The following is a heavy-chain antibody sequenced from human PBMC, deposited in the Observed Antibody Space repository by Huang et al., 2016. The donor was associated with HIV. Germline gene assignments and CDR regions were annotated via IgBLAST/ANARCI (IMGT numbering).Heavy chain of an antibody. CDR2: VDPDTGDT. V-gene: IGHV1-8*03. CDR3: ARGSRWRGFDA. Sequence: QGQLVQSGSEVKQPGASVKVSCKASGYTFTPFDINWVRQATGQGLEWMGLVDPDTGDTDFAQTFQGRVTITRDTSISTAYLELSGRRSGDTAVYYCARGSRWRGFDAWGQGTLVTVSS. CDR1: GYTFTPFD. J-gene: IGHJ4*02. D-gene: IGHD2-15*01.